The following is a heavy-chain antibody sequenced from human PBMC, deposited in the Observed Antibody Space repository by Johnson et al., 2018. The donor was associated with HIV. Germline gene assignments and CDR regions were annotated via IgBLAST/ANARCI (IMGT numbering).Heavy chain of an antibody. V-gene: IGHV3-NL1*01. CDR2: IYSGGST. D-gene: IGHD1-26*01. CDR1: GFTFSSYG. CDR3: ASSESFGAFDI. Sequence: VQLVESGGGVVQPGRSLRLSCAASGFTFSSYGMHWVRQAPGKGLELVSVIYSGGSTYYADSVKGRFTISRDNSKNTLYLQMNSLRAEDTAVYYCASSESFGAFDIWGRGTMVTVSS. J-gene: IGHJ3*02.